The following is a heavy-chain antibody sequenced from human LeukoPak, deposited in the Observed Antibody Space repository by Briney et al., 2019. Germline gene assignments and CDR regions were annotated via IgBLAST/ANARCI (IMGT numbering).Heavy chain of an antibody. CDR1: GFTFSSYS. J-gene: IGHJ6*03. CDR2: ITRSSTYM. Sequence: GGSLRLSCAASGFTFSSYSMNWVRQAPGKGLEWVSAITRSSTYMNYADSLKGRFTISRDNAKNSMYLQMNSLTAEDTAVYFCARDAALLPGKYYYYMDVWGKGTTVIVSS. V-gene: IGHV3-21*01. D-gene: IGHD6-25*01. CDR3: ARDAALLPGKYYYYMDV.